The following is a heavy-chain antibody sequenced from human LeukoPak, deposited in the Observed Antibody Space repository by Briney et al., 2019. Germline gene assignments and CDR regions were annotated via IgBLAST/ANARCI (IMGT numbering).Heavy chain of an antibody. CDR1: GYTFNSYA. V-gene: IGHV1-3*01. J-gene: IGHJ4*02. D-gene: IGHD3-3*01. CDR3: ATAGRRLFGVLIPLSFDY. CDR2: INPANGYT. Sequence: ASVKVSCKASGYTFNSYAMHWVRQAPGQTLEWLGWINPANGYTKYSQQIQGRVTITRDISASTAYMELSSLRSEDTALYYCATAGRRLFGVLIPLSFDYWGQGTLVTVSS.